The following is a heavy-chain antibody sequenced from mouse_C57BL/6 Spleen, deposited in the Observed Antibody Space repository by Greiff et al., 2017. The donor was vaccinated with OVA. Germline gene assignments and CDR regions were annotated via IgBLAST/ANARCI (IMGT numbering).Heavy chain of an antibody. Sequence: EVMLVESGGGLVQPKGSLKLSCAASGFSFNAYAMNWVRQAPGKGLEWVARIRSKSNNYATYYADSVKDRFTISRDDSESMLYLQMNNLKTEDTAMYYCVRQSYGKLFDYWGQGTTLTVSS. CDR2: IRSKSNNYAT. CDR1: GFSFNAYA. J-gene: IGHJ2*01. V-gene: IGHV10-1*01. D-gene: IGHD1-1*01. CDR3: VRQSYGKLFDY.